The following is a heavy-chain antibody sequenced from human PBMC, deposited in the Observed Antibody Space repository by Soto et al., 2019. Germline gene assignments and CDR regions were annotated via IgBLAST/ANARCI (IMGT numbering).Heavy chain of an antibody. D-gene: IGHD2-2*01. Sequence: PGGSLRLSCAASGFTFSSYAMSWVRQAPGKGLEWVSAISGSGGSTYYADSVKGRFTISRDNSKNTLYLQMNSLRAEDTAVYYYAKALGYCISTSCFYGMDVWGQGTTVPVSS. CDR1: GFTFSSYA. CDR3: AKALGYCISTSCFYGMDV. CDR2: ISGSGGST. J-gene: IGHJ6*02. V-gene: IGHV3-23*01.